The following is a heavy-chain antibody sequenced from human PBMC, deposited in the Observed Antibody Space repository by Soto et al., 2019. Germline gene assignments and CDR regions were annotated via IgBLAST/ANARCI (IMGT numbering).Heavy chain of an antibody. CDR3: ARQGGYSSSYDVAYFDY. CDR1: GYTFTSYG. Sequence: GASVKVSCKASGYTFTSYGISWVRQAPGQGLEWMGWISAYNGSTNYAQTLQGRVTMTTDTSTSTAYMELRSLRSDDTAVYYCARQGGYSSSYDVAYFDYWGQGTLVTVSS. J-gene: IGHJ4*02. V-gene: IGHV1-18*01. CDR2: ISAYNGST. D-gene: IGHD6-13*01.